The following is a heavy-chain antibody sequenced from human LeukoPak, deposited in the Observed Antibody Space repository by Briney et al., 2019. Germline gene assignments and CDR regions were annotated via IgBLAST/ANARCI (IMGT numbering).Heavy chain of an antibody. D-gene: IGHD5-18*01. CDR3: ARESTRYSYGYGY. CDR1: GYTFTGYY. J-gene: IGHJ4*02. CDR2: INPNSGGT. Sequence: ASVKVSCKASGYTFTGYYMHWVRQAPGQGLEWMGWINPNSGGTNYAQKFQGRVTMTRDTSISTAYMKLSRLRSDDTAVYYCARESTRYSYGYGYWGQGTLVTVSS. V-gene: IGHV1-2*02.